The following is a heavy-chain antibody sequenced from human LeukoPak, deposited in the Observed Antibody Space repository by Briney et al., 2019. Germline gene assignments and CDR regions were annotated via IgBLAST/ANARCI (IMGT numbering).Heavy chain of an antibody. CDR3: ARVMDTAMVFDY. CDR1: GGSISSGGYY. CDR2: IYYSGST. J-gene: IGHJ4*02. V-gene: IGHV4-31*03. D-gene: IGHD5-18*01. Sequence: SSETLSLTCTVSGGSISSGGYYWSWIRQHPGKGLEWIGYIYYSGSTYYNPSLKSRVTISVDTSKNQFSLKLSSVTAADTAVYYCARVMDTAMVFDYWGQGTLVTVSS.